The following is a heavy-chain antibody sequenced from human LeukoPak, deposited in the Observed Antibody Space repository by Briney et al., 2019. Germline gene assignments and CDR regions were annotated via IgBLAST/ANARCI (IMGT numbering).Heavy chain of an antibody. J-gene: IGHJ3*02. Sequence: PGGSLRLSCAASGFTFSSYSMNWVRQAPGKGLEWVSSISSSSSYIYYADSVKSRFTISRDNAKNSLYLQMNSLRAEDTAVYYCARAGYGGNLLDAFDIWGQGTMVTVSS. CDR1: GFTFSSYS. V-gene: IGHV3-21*01. CDR2: ISSSSSYI. CDR3: ARAGYGGNLLDAFDI. D-gene: IGHD4-23*01.